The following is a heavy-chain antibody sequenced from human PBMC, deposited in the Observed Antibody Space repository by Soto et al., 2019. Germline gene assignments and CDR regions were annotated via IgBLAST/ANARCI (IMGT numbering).Heavy chain of an antibody. Sequence: GGSLRLSCAASGFTVSSNYMSWVRQAPGKGLEWVSVIYSGGSTYYADSVKGRFTISRDNSKNTLYLQMNSLRAEDTAVYYCARDKGVGEIDYYYYYMDVWGKGTTVTVSS. CDR2: IYSGGST. CDR3: ARDKGVGEIDYYYYYMDV. CDR1: GFTVSSNY. J-gene: IGHJ6*03. V-gene: IGHV3-66*01. D-gene: IGHD1-26*01.